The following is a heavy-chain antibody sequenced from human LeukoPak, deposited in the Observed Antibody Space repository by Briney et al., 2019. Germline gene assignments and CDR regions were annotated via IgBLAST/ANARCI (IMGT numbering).Heavy chain of an antibody. CDR3: ARDRNTMVQGVLDY. CDR2: IYPRGGRT. J-gene: IGHJ4*02. CDR1: GYIFTSYY. D-gene: IGHD3-10*01. V-gene: IGHV1-46*01. Sequence: ASVKVSCKASGYIFTSYYMHWVRQAPGEGREWMGIIYPRGGRTSSAQNFQGRVTMTIHTFASTVYIELSSLRSEDTAVYYCARDRNTMVQGVLDYWDPETLVTVTS.